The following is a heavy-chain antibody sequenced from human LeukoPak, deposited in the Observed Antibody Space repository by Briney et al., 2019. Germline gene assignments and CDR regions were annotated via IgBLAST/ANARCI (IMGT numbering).Heavy chain of an antibody. CDR2: IYFTGTT. J-gene: IGHJ6*02. CDR3: AREDPQTRVPEGLDV. Sequence: PSETLSLTCAVTGGSIGSYYWSWLRQPPGRALEWIGYIYFTGTTNYNPSLKSRVTISVDTSRNQFSLSLTSVTAADTGVYYCAREDPQTRVPEGLDVWGQGTTVTVSS. D-gene: IGHD4/OR15-4a*01. CDR1: GGSIGSYY. V-gene: IGHV4-59*01.